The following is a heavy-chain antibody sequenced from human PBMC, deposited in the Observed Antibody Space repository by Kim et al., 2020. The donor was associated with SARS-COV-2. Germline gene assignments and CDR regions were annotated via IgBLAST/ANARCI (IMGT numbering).Heavy chain of an antibody. V-gene: IGHV1-18*01. J-gene: IGHJ6*02. CDR1: GYTFTRYG. CDR2: ISIYSGNT. D-gene: IGHD2-8*02. Sequence: ASVKVSCKASGYTFTRYGISWVRQAPGQGLEWMGWISIYSGNTDYAQNFQGRVGLTTETSTTTVYLEMRSLGYEDTAVYYCARERKVTAPGSVDVWGQGTTVTVSS. CDR3: ARERKVTAPGSVDV.